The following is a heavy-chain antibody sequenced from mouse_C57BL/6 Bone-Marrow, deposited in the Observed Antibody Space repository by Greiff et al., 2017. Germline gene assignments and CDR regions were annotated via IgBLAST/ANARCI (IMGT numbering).Heavy chain of an antibody. J-gene: IGHJ3*01. CDR1: GFNIKDDY. Sequence: VQLQQSGAELVRPGASVKLSCTASGFNIKDDYMHWVKQRPEQGLEWIGWIDPENGDTEYASHFQGKATITADTSSNTAYLPLSSLTSEDTAVYYCTTEANGNSAYWGQGTLVTVSA. D-gene: IGHD2-1*01. V-gene: IGHV14-4*01. CDR3: TTEANGNSAY. CDR2: IDPENGDT.